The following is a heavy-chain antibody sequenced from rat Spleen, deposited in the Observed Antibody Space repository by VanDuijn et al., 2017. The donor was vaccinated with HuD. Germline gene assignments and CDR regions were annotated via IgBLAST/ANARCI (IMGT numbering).Heavy chain of an antibody. CDR3: ARVRGLGSYYSSWELVMDA. CDR1: GFNFNDYW. Sequence: EVKLVESGGGLVQPGRSLKLSCAASGFNFNDYWMGWVRQAPGKGLEWIGEINKDSSTINYTPSLKDKFTISRDNAQNTLYLQMSKLGSEDTAIYYCARVRGLGSYYSSWELVMDAWGQGASVTVSS. CDR2: INKDSSTI. V-gene: IGHV4-2*01. J-gene: IGHJ4*01. D-gene: IGHD1-2*01.